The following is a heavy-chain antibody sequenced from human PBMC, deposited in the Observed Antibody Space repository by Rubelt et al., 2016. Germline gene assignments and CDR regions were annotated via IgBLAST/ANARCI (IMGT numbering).Heavy chain of an antibody. J-gene: IGHJ4*02. CDR3: ARVEYYYDSSGYSDY. CDR1: GYTFTSYG. V-gene: IGHV1-18*01. Sequence: QVQLVQSGAEVKKPGASVKVSCKASGYTFTSYGISWVRQATGQGLEWMGWISAYNGNTNYAQKLQGRGTMTTDTSTRTAYMELRSLRSDDTAVYYCARVEYYYDSSGYSDYWGQGTLVTVSS. D-gene: IGHD3-22*01. CDR2: ISAYNGNT.